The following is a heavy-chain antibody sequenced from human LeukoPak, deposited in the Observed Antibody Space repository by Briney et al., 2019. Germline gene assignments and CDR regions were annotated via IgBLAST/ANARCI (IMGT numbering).Heavy chain of an antibody. Sequence: GASVKVSCKASGHTFTDFYMLWVRQAPGQGLEWMGWINPNSGGTDYAQKFQGRVTMTRDTSTSTAYMELSRLRSDDTAVYHCASPSIAAVGDAFVIWGQETMVTVSS. V-gene: IGHV1-2*02. D-gene: IGHD6-6*01. CDR1: GHTFTDFY. J-gene: IGHJ3*02. CDR3: ASPSIAAVGDAFVI. CDR2: INPNSGGT.